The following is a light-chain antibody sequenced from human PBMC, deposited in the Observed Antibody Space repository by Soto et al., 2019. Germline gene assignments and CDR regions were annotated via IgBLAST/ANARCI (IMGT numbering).Light chain of an antibody. J-gene: IGLJ2*01. V-gene: IGLV1-51*01. CDR2: DNN. Sequence: QSVLTQPPSVSAAPGQRVTISCSGSSSNIGNNYVSWYQQLPGTAPKLLIYDNNKRPSGIPDRFSGSTSGTSATLAIAGLQTGDEADYYCDSWDNSLSVVLFGGGTNVTVL. CDR3: DSWDNSLSVVL. CDR1: SSNIGNNY.